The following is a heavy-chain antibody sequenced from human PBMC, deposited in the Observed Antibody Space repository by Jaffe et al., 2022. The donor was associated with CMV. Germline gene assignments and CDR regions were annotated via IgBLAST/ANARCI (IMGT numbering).Heavy chain of an antibody. J-gene: IGHJ5*02. CDR1: GYTFTGYY. Sequence: QVQLVQSGAEVKKPGASVKVSCKASGYTFTGYYMHWVRQAPGQGLEWMGWINPNSGGTNYAQKFQGWVTMTRDTSISTAYMELSRLRSDDTAVYYCARGGRAAQRYCSGGSCYPTGLSRRTWFDPWGQGTLVTVSS. D-gene: IGHD2-15*01. CDR3: ARGGRAAQRYCSGGSCYPTGLSRRTWFDP. CDR2: INPNSGGT. V-gene: IGHV1-2*04.